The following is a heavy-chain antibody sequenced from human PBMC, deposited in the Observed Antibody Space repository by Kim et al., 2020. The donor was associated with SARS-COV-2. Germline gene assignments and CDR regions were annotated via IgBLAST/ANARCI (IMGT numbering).Heavy chain of an antibody. CDR2: IRSKAYGGTT. D-gene: IGHD2-2*01. CDR1: GFTFGDYA. CDR3: TRDLPPYCSSTSCYPLGYYYYMDV. Sequence: GGSLRLSCTASGFTFGDYAMSWVRQAPGKGLEWVGFIRSKAYGGTTEYAASVKGRFTISRDDSKSIAYLQMNSLKTEDTAVYYCTRDLPPYCSSTSCYPLGYYYYMDVWGKGTTVTVSS. J-gene: IGHJ6*03. V-gene: IGHV3-49*04.